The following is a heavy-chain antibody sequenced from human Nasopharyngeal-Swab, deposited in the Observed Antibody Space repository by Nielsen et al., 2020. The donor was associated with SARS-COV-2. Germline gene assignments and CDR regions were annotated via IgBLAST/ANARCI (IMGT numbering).Heavy chain of an antibody. D-gene: IGHD3-10*01. J-gene: IGHJ6*02. Sequence: SVKVSCKASGGTFSSYAISWVRQAPGQGLEWMGRIIPILGIANYAQKFQGRVTITADKSTSTAYMELSSLISEDTAVYYCARGNRITMVRGVPYYYYYGMDVWGQGTTVTVSS. CDR1: GGTFSSYA. CDR2: IIPILGIA. CDR3: ARGNRITMVRGVPYYYYYGMDV. V-gene: IGHV1-69*04.